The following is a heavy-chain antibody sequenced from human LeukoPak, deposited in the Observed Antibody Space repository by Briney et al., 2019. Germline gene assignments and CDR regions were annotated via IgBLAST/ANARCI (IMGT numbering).Heavy chain of an antibody. CDR3: ARDWYYDILTGSYYYGMDV. V-gene: IGHV1-18*01. D-gene: IGHD3-9*01. CDR1: GYTFTSYG. Sequence: ASVKVSCKASGYTFTSYGISWVRRAPGQGLEWMGWISAYNGNINYAQKLQGRVTMTTDTSTSTAYMELRSLRSDDTAVYYCARDWYYDILTGSYYYGMDVWGQGTTVTVSS. CDR2: ISAYNGNI. J-gene: IGHJ6*02.